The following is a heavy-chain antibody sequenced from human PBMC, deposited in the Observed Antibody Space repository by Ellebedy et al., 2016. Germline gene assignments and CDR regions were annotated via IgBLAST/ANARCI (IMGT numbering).Heavy chain of an antibody. CDR2: LYSGGTI. CDR1: GFSVSSNY. CDR3: LRPFDH. D-gene: IGHD3-16*01. J-gene: IGHJ4*02. Sequence: GGSLRLSCVVSGFSVSSNYMSWVRQAPGKGLEWVSVLYSGGTIYYADSVKGRFTISRDNSKNTLYLQMTSLRPEDPAVYYCLRPFDHWGQGTLVTVSS. V-gene: IGHV3-66*01.